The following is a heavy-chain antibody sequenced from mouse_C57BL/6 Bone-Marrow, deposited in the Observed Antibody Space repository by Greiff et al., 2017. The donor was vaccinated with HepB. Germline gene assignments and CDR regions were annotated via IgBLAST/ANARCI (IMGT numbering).Heavy chain of an antibody. CDR1: GFTFSSYA. CDR2: ISDGGSYT. J-gene: IGHJ3*01. CDR3: ARVSDGYYAY. V-gene: IGHV5-4*01. Sequence: EVQVVESGGGLVKPGGSLKLSCAASGFTFSSYAMSWVRRTPEKRLEWVATISDGGSYTYYPDNVKDRFTISRDNAKNNLYLQMSHLKSEDTAMYYCARVSDGYYAYWGQGTLVTVSA. D-gene: IGHD2-3*01.